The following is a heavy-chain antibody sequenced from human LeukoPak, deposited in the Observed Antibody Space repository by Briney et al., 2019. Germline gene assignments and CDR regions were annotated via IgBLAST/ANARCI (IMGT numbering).Heavy chain of an antibody. CDR3: ARTDIAAAGKVFDY. CDR1: GGSFSGYY. CDR2: INHSGRT. V-gene: IGHV4-34*09. D-gene: IGHD6-13*01. J-gene: IGHJ4*02. Sequence: SETLSLTCAVYGGSFSGYYWSWLRQPPGKGLEWIGEINHSGRTNYNPSLKSRVTISVDTSKNQFSLKLSSVTAADTAVYYCARTDIAAAGKVFDYWGQGTLVTVSS.